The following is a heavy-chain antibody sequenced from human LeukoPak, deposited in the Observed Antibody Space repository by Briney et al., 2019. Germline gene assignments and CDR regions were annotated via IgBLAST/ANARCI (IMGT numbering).Heavy chain of an antibody. V-gene: IGHV3-7*01. CDR3: SGRSGFSSIY. J-gene: IGHJ4*02. CDR1: GFTFNSHW. D-gene: IGHD2-2*01. Sequence: GGSLRLSCEASGFTFNSHWMNWVRQAPGKGLEWLANIWPDGSEAVYVDSVRGRFTISRDNAKNLVYLQMNNLRAEDTAVYYCSGRSGFSSIYWGQGVLVTVSS. CDR2: IWPDGSEA.